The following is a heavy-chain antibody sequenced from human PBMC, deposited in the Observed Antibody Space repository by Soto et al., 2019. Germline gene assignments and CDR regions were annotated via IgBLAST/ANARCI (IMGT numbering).Heavy chain of an antibody. D-gene: IGHD3-16*01. CDR2: ISKSGATT. CDR3: AKNQWGNAFDI. Sequence: EVQLLESGGGLVQPGGSLRLSCAASGFTFSNYDMTWVSQAPGKGLEWVSTISKSGATTYYADSVRGRFTISRDNSKSTLYLQMNSLRAEDTALCYCAKNQWGNAFDIWGEGTMLTFSS. V-gene: IGHV3-23*01. CDR1: GFTFSNYD. J-gene: IGHJ3*02.